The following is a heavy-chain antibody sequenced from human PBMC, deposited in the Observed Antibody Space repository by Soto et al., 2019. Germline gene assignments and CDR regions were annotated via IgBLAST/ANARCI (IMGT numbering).Heavy chain of an antibody. CDR2: INAGNGNT. CDR3: ARVIGGWYYFDY. V-gene: IGHV1-3*01. Sequence: QVQLVQSGAEVKKPGASVKVSGKASGYTLTSYAIHWVRQAPGQGLRWMGWINAGNGNTKYSQKFQGRVTITRDTSASTAYMELSSLRSEDTAVYYCARVIGGWYYFDYWGQGTLVTVSS. J-gene: IGHJ4*02. CDR1: GYTLTSYA. D-gene: IGHD6-19*01.